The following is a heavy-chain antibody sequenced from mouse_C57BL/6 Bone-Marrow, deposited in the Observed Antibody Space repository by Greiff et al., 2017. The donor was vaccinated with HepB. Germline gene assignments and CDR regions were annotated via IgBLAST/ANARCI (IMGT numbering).Heavy chain of an antibody. CDR3: ARHCYDYPAYAVDY. J-gene: IGHJ4*01. Sequence: VQLKESGGDLVKPGGSLKLSCAASGFTFSSYGMSWVRQTPDKRLEWVATISSGGSYTYYPDSVKGRFTISRDNAKNTLYLQMSSLKSEDTAMYYCARHCYDYPAYAVDYWGQGTSVTVSS. CDR2: ISSGGSYT. CDR1: GFTFSSYG. D-gene: IGHD2-4*01. V-gene: IGHV5-6*01.